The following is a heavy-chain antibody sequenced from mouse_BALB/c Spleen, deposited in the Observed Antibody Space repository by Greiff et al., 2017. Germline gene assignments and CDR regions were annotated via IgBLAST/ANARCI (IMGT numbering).Heavy chain of an antibody. J-gene: IGHJ4*01. V-gene: IGHV3-2*02. CDR2: ISYSGST. D-gene: IGHD2-10*02. CDR3: ARKGYGNWDAMDY. CDR1: GYSITSDYA. Sequence: EVKLMESGPGLVKPSQSLSLTCTVTGYSITSDYAWNWIRQFPGNKLEWMGYISYSGSTSYNPSLKSRISITRDTSKNQFFLQLNSVTTEDTATYYCARKGYGNWDAMDYWGQGTSVTVSS.